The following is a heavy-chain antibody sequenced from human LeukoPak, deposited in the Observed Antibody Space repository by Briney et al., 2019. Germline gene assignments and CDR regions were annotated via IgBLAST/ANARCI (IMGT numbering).Heavy chain of an antibody. D-gene: IGHD3-10*01. CDR3: ARDGAARGSGSFGD. J-gene: IGHJ4*02. CDR2: INQDGSEK. CDR1: GFTFSSYW. Sequence: PGGSLRLSCAASGFTFSSYWMSWVRQAPGKGLEWVANINQDGSEKYYVVSVKGRFTISRDNAKNSLFLQVNSLRAEDTAVYYCARDGAARGSGSFGDWGQGTLVTVSS. V-gene: IGHV3-7*01.